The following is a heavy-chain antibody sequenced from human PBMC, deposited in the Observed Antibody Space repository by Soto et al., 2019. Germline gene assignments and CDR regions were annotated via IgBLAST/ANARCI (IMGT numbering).Heavy chain of an antibody. CDR3: TTDRYDFWSGYYPFDY. J-gene: IGHJ4*02. CDR1: GFTFSNAW. V-gene: IGHV3-15*01. D-gene: IGHD3-3*01. CDR2: IKSKTDGGTT. Sequence: GGSLRLSCAASGFTFSNAWMSWVRQAPGKGLEWVGRIKSKTDGGTTDYAAPVKGRFTISRDDSKNTLYLQMNSLKTEDTAVYYCTTDRYDFWSGYYPFDYWGQGTLVTVSS.